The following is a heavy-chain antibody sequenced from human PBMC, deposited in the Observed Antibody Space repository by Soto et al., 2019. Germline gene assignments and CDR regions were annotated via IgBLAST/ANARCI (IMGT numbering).Heavy chain of an antibody. J-gene: IGHJ6*02. CDR2: TYYRSKWYN. V-gene: IGHV6-1*01. D-gene: IGHD1-26*01. CDR1: GDSVSSNSAA. Sequence: SQTLSLTCAISGDSVSSNSAAWNWIRQSPSRGLEWLGRTYYRSKWYNDYAVSVKSRITINPDTSKNQFSLQLNSVTPEDTAVYYCARDPLSSGGIYYYYGMDVWGQGXTVPVYS. CDR3: ARDPLSSGGIYYYYGMDV.